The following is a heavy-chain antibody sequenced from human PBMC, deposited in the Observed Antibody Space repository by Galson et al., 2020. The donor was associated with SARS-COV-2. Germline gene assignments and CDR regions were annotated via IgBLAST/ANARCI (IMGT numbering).Heavy chain of an antibody. CDR3: ARESLVYVAFDI. CDR1: GYSISSGYY. Sequence: SETLSLTCTVSGYSISSGYYWGWIRQPPGKGLEWIGSIYHSGSTYYNPSLKSRVTISVDTSKNQFSLKLSSVTAADTAVYYCARESLVYVAFDIWGQGTMVTVSS. CDR2: IYHSGST. J-gene: IGHJ3*02. V-gene: IGHV4-38-2*02. D-gene: IGHD2-8*01.